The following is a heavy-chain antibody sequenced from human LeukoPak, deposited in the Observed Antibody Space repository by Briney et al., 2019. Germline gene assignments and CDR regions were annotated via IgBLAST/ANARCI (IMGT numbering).Heavy chain of an antibody. J-gene: IGHJ5*02. V-gene: IGHV4-34*01. Sequence: SETLSLTCAVYGGSFSGYYWNWIRQPPGKGLEWIGYIYRTGHTFYNPSLKSRVTMSVDRSKNQFSLRLTSVTAADTAVYYCARGFFVRENPGSWFDPWGQGTLVTVSP. CDR2: IYRTGHT. CDR1: GGSFSGYY. D-gene: IGHD3-10*02. CDR3: ARGFFVRENPGSWFDP.